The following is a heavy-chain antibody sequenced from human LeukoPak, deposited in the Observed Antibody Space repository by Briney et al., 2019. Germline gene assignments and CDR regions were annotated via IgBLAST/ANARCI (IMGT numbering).Heavy chain of an antibody. CDR3: ARQGSYDNSGYSFDC. CDR1: GYSLINHW. D-gene: IGHD3-22*01. Sequence: GESLKISCKAFGYSLINHWIGWVPQMPGKGLDWMGIIYPGNADATYSPSFQGQVTISADKSTTTVYLQWSNLKASGTAMYYCARQGSYDNSGYSFDCWGQGTLVTVSS. V-gene: IGHV5-51*01. CDR2: IYPGNADA. J-gene: IGHJ4*02.